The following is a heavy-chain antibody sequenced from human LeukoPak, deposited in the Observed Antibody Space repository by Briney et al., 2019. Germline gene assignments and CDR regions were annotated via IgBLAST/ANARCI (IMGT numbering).Heavy chain of an antibody. Sequence: GESLKISCKGSGYNFASSWIGWVRQMPGKGLEWMGIIYLGDSENRYSPSFQGQVTISADKSISTAYLQWGSLKASDTATYYCARQGTTRRSGHDAFDIWGQGTMVTVSS. D-gene: IGHD1/OR15-1a*01. V-gene: IGHV5-51*01. CDR2: IYLGDSEN. J-gene: IGHJ3*02. CDR3: ARQGTTRRSGHDAFDI. CDR1: GYNFASSW.